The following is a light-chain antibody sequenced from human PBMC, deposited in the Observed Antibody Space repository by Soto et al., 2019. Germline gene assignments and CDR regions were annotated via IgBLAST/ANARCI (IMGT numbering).Light chain of an antibody. CDR2: GVS. V-gene: IGKV3-15*01. CDR1: QSVTSN. Sequence: EVVMTQSPATLSVSPGERATLSCRASQSVTSNYLAWYQQKPGQAPRLLIYGVSSRAAGVPARFSGSGSGTDFTLTISSLQSEDFAVYYCQHYNTWPWTFGQGTKVEIK. J-gene: IGKJ1*01. CDR3: QHYNTWPWT.